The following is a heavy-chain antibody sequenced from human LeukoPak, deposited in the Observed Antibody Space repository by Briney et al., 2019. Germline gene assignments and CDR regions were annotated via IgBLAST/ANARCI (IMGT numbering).Heavy chain of an antibody. V-gene: IGHV1-8*02. CDR3: AIESAFDI. CDR2: MNPNSGNT. CDR1: GYTFTTYA. J-gene: IGHJ3*02. Sequence: VASVKVSCKASGYTFTTYAICWVRQAPGQGLEWMGWMNPNSGNTGYAQKFQGRVTMTRNTSISTAYMELSSLRSEDTAVYYCAIESAFDIWGQGTMVAVSS.